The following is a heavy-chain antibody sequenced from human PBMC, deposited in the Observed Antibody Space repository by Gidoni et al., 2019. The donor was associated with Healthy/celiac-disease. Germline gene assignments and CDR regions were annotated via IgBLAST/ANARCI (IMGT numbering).Heavy chain of an antibody. V-gene: IGHV3-23*01. Sequence: EVQLLESGGGLVQPGGSLRLSCAASAFTFSSYAIICVRQAPGKGLDWVSAISGSGGRTYYADSVKGRFTISRDNSKNTLYLQMNSLRAEDTAVYYCARGYCSGGSCHRGSYYYGMDVWGQGTTVTVSS. CDR2: ISGSGGRT. CDR3: ARGYCSGGSCHRGSYYYGMDV. D-gene: IGHD2-15*01. J-gene: IGHJ6*02. CDR1: AFTFSSYA.